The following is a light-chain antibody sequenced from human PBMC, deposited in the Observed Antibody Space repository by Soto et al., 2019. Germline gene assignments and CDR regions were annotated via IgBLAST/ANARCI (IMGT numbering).Light chain of an antibody. Sequence: QAVVTREPSLTVSPGGTVTLTCGSSTGAVTSGHYPYWFQQKPGQAPRTLIYDTSNKHSWSPARFSGSLLGGKAALTLSGPQPEHEAQYYYLLSYSGALYVFGTGTKLTVL. CDR2: DTS. V-gene: IGLV7-46*01. CDR3: LLSYSGALYV. J-gene: IGLJ1*01. CDR1: TGAVTSGHY.